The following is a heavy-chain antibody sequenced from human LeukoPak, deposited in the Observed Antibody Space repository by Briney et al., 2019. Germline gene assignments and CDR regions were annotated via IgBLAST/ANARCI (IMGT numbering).Heavy chain of an antibody. D-gene: IGHD3-10*01. CDR1: GASVSDSTYS. Sequence: PSETLPLTCTVSGASVSDSTYSWGWIRQPPGKGLEWIGTLYHSGFSWYNPSLKSRITTSVDTSKDQISLNLSSVTAADTAVYYCASKNPRAYYFDYWGQGILVTVSS. J-gene: IGHJ4*02. CDR3: ASKNPRAYYFDY. V-gene: IGHV4-39*01. CDR2: LYHSGFS.